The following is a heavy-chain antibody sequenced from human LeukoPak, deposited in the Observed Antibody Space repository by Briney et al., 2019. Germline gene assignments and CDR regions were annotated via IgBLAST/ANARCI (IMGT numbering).Heavy chain of an antibody. D-gene: IGHD3-22*01. CDR2: ISYDGSNK. CDR1: GFSFSSYG. CDR3: ARGDRDYYDSSGYFD. V-gene: IGHV3-30*03. Sequence: PGGSLRLSCAASGFSFSSYGMHWVRQAPGKGLEWVAVISYDGSNKYYADSVRGRFTISRGNSKNTLYLQMNSLRAEDTAVYYCARGDRDYYDSSGYFDWGQGTLVTVSS. J-gene: IGHJ4*02.